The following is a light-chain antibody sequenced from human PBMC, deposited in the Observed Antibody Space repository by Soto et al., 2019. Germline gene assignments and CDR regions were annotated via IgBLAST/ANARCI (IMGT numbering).Light chain of an antibody. CDR1: QSVNNF. CDR2: DAS. CDR3: QQRSNWPPALS. V-gene: IGKV3-11*01. Sequence: EVVLTQSPATLSLSPGDRATLSCRAIQSVNNFLAWYQQKPGQTPRLLIYDASKRATGIPGRFSGSGSGTDFTLTISSLETEDFEVYYCQQRSNWPPALSFGGGTKVDIK. J-gene: IGKJ4*01.